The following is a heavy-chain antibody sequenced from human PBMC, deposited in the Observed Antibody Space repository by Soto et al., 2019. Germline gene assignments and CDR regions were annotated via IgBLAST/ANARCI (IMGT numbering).Heavy chain of an antibody. V-gene: IGHV4-31*11. CDR3: ARHWLYVTGLRNWFDP. D-gene: IGHD2-8*01. J-gene: IGHJ5*02. Sequence: PSETLSLTCAVSGGPINSGGYYWAWIRHHPGKGLEWIGYIYYTETTFYNPSLKSRLSLSVDTSNNQFSLELTSLSAADTAVYYCARHWLYVTGLRNWFDPWGRGTLVTVSS. CDR1: GGPINSGGYY. CDR2: IYYTETT.